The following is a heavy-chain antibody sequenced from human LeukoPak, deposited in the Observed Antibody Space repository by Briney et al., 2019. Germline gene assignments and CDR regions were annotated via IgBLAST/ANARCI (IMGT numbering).Heavy chain of an antibody. CDR1: GGSISSGAYY. D-gene: IGHD3-16*01. Sequence: PSETLSLTCTVSGGSISSGAYYWSWIRQHPGKGLEWIGYIYYSGTTHYDPSLKSRVTMSVDTSKNQFSLKLSSVTAADTAVYYCARVLRGTEYYLDNWGQGTLVTVSS. CDR3: ARVLRGTEYYLDN. CDR2: IYYSGTT. V-gene: IGHV4-31*03. J-gene: IGHJ4*02.